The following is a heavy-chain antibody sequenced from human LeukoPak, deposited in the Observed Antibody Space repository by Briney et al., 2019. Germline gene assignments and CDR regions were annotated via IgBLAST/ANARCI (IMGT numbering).Heavy chain of an antibody. V-gene: IGHV6-1*01. CDR3: ASSSGWLGVTWFDP. CDR1: GDSVSSNSAA. Sequence: SQTLSLTCAISGDSVSSNSAAWNWIRRSPSRGLEWLGRTYYRSKWYNDYAVSVKSRITINPDTSKNQFSLQLNSVTPEDTAVFYCASSSGWLGVTWFDPWAREPWSPSPQ. D-gene: IGHD6-19*01. J-gene: IGHJ5*02. CDR2: TYYRSKWYN.